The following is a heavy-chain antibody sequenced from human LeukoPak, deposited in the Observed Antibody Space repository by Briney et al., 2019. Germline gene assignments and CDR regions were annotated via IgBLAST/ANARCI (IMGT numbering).Heavy chain of an antibody. D-gene: IGHD3-10*01. CDR3: ARRSYDSGSYYNGWYFDY. CDR2: INHSGST. V-gene: IGHV4-34*01. Sequence: SETLSLTCVVDGGSLSGYQWNWIRQPPGKGLEWVGEINHSGSTNYNPSLKSRVTISVDTSKNQFSLKLNSVTAADTAVYYCARRSYDSGSYYNGWYFDYWGQGTLVTVSS. J-gene: IGHJ4*02. CDR1: GGSLSGYQ.